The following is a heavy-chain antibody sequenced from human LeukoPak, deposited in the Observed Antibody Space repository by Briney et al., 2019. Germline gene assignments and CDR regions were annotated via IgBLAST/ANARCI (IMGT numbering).Heavy chain of an antibody. J-gene: IGHJ6*03. CDR1: GGSISSGDYY. V-gene: IGHV4-30-4*08. D-gene: IGHD3-16*01. CDR2: IYYSGST. Sequence: SETLSLTCTVSGGSISSGDYYWSWIRQPPGKGLEWIGYIYYSGSTYYNPSLKSRVTISVDTSKNQFSLKLSSVTAADTAVYYCARTPWGNRGIYYMDVWGKGTTVTVS. CDR3: ARTPWGNRGIYYMDV.